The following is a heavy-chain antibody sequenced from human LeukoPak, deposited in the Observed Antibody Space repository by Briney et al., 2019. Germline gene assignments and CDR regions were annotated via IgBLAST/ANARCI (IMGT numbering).Heavy chain of an antibody. V-gene: IGHV3-11*01. J-gene: IGHJ6*04. CDR1: GFTFSDYY. CDR2: ISSSGSTI. Sequence: GGSLRLSCAASGFTFSDYYMSWIRQAPGKGLNWVSYISSSGSTIYYADSVKGRFTISRDNAKNSLYLQMNSLRAEDTAVYYCAKAVQDIVVVVAARWGFYGMDVWGKGTTVTVSS. CDR3: AKAVQDIVVVVAARWGFYGMDV. D-gene: IGHD2-15*01.